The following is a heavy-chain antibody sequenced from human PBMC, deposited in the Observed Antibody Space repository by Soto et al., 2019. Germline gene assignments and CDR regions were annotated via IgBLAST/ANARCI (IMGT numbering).Heavy chain of an antibody. Sequence: ASVKVSCKVSGYTLTELSMHWVRQAPGKGLEWMGGFDPEDGETIYAQKFQGRVTMTEDTSTDTAYMVLSSLISEDTAVYYCATVIYGDYVSLDYWGQGTLVTVSS. V-gene: IGHV1-24*01. CDR3: ATVIYGDYVSLDY. CDR1: GYTLTELS. J-gene: IGHJ4*02. CDR2: FDPEDGET. D-gene: IGHD4-17*01.